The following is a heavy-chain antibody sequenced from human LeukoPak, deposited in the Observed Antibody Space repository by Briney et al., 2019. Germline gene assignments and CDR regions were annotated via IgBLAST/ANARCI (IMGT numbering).Heavy chain of an antibody. CDR3: ARETMERIFAFDV. CDR1: GFTFSSYG. D-gene: IGHD2/OR15-2a*01. Sequence: GGSLRLSCAASGFTFSSYGMHWVRQAPGKGLEWVAAILAGGNSKYYADSVRGRLTISRDNSKNSLYMQMDSLRDEDTAVYYCARETMERIFAFDVWGQGTMVAVSS. J-gene: IGHJ3*01. CDR2: ILAGGNSK. V-gene: IGHV3-30*02.